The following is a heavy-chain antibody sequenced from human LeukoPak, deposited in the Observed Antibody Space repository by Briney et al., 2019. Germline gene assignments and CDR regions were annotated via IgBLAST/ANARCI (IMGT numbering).Heavy chain of an antibody. V-gene: IGHV1-18*01. CDR3: ARAEGYYYDSSGYSPFDY. J-gene: IGHJ4*02. CDR1: GYTFTSYG. D-gene: IGHD3-22*01. Sequence: WASVKVSCKASGYTFTSYGISWVRQAPGQGLEWMGWISAYSGDTNYAQKFQGRATMTTDTSTSTAYMELRSLSSDDTAVYYCARAEGYYYDSSGYSPFDYWGQGTLVTVSS. CDR2: ISAYSGDT.